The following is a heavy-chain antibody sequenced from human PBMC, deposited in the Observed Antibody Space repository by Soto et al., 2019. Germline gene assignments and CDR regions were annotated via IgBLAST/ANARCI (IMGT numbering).Heavy chain of an antibody. CDR3: ARGGVDYYYGMDV. D-gene: IGHD2-15*01. J-gene: IGHJ6*02. CDR2: ISSSSSYI. Sequence: GGSLRLSCAASGFTFSSHSMNWVRQAPGKGLEWVSSISSSSSYIYYADSVKGRFTISRDNAKNSLYLQMNSLRAEDTAVYYCARGGVDYYYGMDVWRQGTTVTVSS. V-gene: IGHV3-21*01. CDR1: GFTFSSHS.